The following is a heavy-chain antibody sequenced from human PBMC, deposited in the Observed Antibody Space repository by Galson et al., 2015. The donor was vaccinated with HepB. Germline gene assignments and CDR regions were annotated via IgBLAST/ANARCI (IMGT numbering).Heavy chain of an antibody. CDR2: ISYDGNSK. CDR1: QFTFSTYA. CDR3: ARVADADYGDHSHFDS. J-gene: IGHJ4*02. Sequence: SLRLSCAASQFTFSTYAMHWVRQAPGKGLEWVAVISYDGNSKHYAHSVEGRFTISRDNSKNKLYLQMNSLRAEDTAVYYCARVADADYGDHSHFDSWGQGTLVTVSS. D-gene: IGHD4-17*01. V-gene: IGHV3-30*04.